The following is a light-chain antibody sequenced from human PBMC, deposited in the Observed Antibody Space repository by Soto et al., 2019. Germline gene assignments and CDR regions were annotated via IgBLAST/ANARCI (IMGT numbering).Light chain of an antibody. CDR2: GAS. CDR3: QQYGSSRWT. V-gene: IGKV3-20*01. J-gene: IGKJ1*01. Sequence: EIVLTQSPGTLSLSPGERATLSCRASQSVSSSYLAWYQQKPGQAPRLLIYGASSRATGIPDRFSGSGSGTEFNLTISRLQPAAPAVYYCQQYGSSRWTCGQGTKVEIK. CDR1: QSVSSSY.